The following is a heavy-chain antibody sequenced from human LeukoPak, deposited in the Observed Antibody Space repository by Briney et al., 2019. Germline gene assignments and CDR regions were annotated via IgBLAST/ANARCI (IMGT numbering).Heavy chain of an antibody. J-gene: IGHJ4*02. CDR2: IKQDGSSK. D-gene: IGHD1-1*01. CDR3: ARDTTYKLDS. CDR1: GFIFSDYY. V-gene: IGHV3-7*01. Sequence: GGSLRLSCAASGFIFSDYYMGWIRQAPGRGLEWVANIKQDGSSKYYVESVKGRFTISRDNAKNSLYLQMNSLRAEDTAIYYCARDTTYKLDSWGQGTLVTVSS.